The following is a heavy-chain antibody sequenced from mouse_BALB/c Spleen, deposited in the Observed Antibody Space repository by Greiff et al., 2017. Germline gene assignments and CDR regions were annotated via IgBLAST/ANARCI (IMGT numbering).Heavy chain of an antibody. CDR3: ARKNDDYDGYAMDY. CDR2: INPSTGYT. J-gene: IGHJ4*01. CDR1: GYTFTSYW. Sequence: VQLQQSGAELAKPGASVKMSCKASGYTFTSYWMHWVKQRPGQGLEWIGYINPSTGYTEYNQKFKDKATLTADKSSSTAYMQLSSLTSEDSAVYYCARKNDDYDGYAMDYWGQGTSVTVAS. D-gene: IGHD2-4*01. V-gene: IGHV1-7*01.